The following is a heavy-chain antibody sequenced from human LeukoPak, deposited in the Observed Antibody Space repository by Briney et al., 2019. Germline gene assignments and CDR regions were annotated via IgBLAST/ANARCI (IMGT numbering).Heavy chain of an antibody. CDR3: AAVRFSEWRTHDY. CDR1: GYTFTGYY. V-gene: IGHV1-2*02. D-gene: IGHD3-3*01. J-gene: IGHJ4*02. Sequence: GASVKVSCKASGYTFTGYYMHWVRQAPGQGLEWMGWINPNSGGTNYAQKFQGRVTMTRDTSISTAYMELSRLRSDDTAVYYCAAVRFSEWRTHDYWGQGTLVTVSS. CDR2: INPNSGGT.